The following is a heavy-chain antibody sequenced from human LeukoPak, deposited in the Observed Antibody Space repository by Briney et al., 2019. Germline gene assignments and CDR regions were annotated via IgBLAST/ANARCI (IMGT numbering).Heavy chain of an antibody. D-gene: IGHD2-21*02. CDR3: ARWYCGGDCYSRGPLFYFDY. J-gene: IGHJ4*02. V-gene: IGHV4-38-2*02. CDR2: IYHSGST. CDR1: AYSISSDYY. Sequence: SETLSLICTVSAYSISSDYYWVWIRQPPGQGLEWIATIYHSGSTYSNPSLKSRVTISVDTSKNQFSLKLSSVTAADTAVYYCARWYCGGDCYSRGPLFYFDYWGQGTLVTVSS.